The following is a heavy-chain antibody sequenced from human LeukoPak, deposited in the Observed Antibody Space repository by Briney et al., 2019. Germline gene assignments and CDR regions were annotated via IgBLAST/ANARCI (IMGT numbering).Heavy chain of an antibody. CDR1: GGSISTYY. CDR2: INYSGST. V-gene: IGHV4-59*01. D-gene: IGHD3-22*01. CDR3: AREENYYHSSGYRRDYYYYMDV. J-gene: IGHJ6*03. Sequence: SETLSLTCTVSGGSISTYYWSWIRQPPGKGLEWIGYINYSGSTKYNPSLKSRVTISVDKPNNQFSLKVNSMTAADTAVYYCAREENYYHSSGYRRDYYYYMDVWGKGTTVTASS.